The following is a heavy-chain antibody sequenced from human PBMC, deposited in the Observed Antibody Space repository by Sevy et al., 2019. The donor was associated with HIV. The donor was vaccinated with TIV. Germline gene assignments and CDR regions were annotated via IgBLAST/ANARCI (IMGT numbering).Heavy chain of an antibody. CDR1: DGSISSYY. J-gene: IGHJ3*02. V-gene: IGHV4-59*01. D-gene: IGHD5-18*01. Sequence: SETLSLTCTVSDGSISSYYWNWIRQPPGKGLEWIGYIYYSGSTNYNPSLKSRVTISVDTSKNQFSLKLSSVTAADTAVYYCARRIQLWLQDAFDIWGQGTMVTVSS. CDR3: ARRIQLWLQDAFDI. CDR2: IYYSGST.